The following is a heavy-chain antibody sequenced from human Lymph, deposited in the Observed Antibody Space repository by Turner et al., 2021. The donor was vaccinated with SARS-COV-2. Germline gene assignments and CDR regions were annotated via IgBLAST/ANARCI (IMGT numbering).Heavy chain of an antibody. CDR2: ITFPSNYI. J-gene: IGHJ4*02. D-gene: IGHD2-21*02. Sequence: ELQLVGSGGGLVKPRGSLRLYCAASGFTLSSYSMNWVRQAPGKGLEWVSSITFPSNYIYYADSVKGRFTISGDNAKNSLYLQMNSLRAEDTAVYYCARGPPDFPYYFDYWGQGTLVTVSS. CDR3: ARGPPDFPYYFDY. CDR1: GFTLSSYS. V-gene: IGHV3-21*01.